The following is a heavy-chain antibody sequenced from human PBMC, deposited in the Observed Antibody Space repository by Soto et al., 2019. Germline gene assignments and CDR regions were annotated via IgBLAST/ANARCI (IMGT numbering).Heavy chain of an antibody. V-gene: IGHV4-34*01. Sequence: SETLSLTCAVYGGSFSGYYWSWIRQPPGKGLEWIGEINRSGSTNYNPSLKSRVTISVDTSKNQFSLKLSSVTAADTAVYYCARSDFWSGYSNWFDPWGQGTLVTVSS. CDR1: GGSFSGYY. CDR3: ARSDFWSGYSNWFDP. CDR2: INRSGST. J-gene: IGHJ5*02. D-gene: IGHD3-3*01.